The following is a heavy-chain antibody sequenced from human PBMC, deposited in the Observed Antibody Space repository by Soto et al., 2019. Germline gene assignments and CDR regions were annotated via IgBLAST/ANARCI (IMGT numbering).Heavy chain of an antibody. CDR2: IIPIFGTA. CDR1: GGTFSSYA. D-gene: IGHD6-19*01. V-gene: IGHV1-69*06. J-gene: IGHJ4*02. CDR3: ARGRYSNYLFGYSSGRSENFDY. Sequence: SVKVSCKASGGTFSSYAISWVRQAPGQGLEWMGGIIPIFGTANYAQKFQGRVTITADKSTSTAYMELSSLRSEDTAVYYCARGRYSNYLFGYSSGRSENFDYWGQGTLVTVSS.